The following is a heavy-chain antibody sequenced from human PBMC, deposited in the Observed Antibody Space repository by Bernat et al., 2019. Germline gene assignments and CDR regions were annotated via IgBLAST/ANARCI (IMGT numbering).Heavy chain of an antibody. Sequence: EVQLVESGGGLVKAGGSLRHSCAASGFTFDTYTMIWVRQAPGKGLEWVSSISPDSRFIFYADSVEGRFTITRDNTKNSLYLQMSSLRAEDTAVYYCARAIPSSLINYWGQGTLVTVSS. D-gene: IGHD2-2*01. CDR3: ARAIPSSLINY. J-gene: IGHJ4*02. CDR2: ISPDSRFI. CDR1: GFTFDTYT. V-gene: IGHV3-21*01.